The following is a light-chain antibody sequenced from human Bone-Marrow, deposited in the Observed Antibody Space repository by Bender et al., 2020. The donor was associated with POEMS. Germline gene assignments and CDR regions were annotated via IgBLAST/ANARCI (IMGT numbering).Light chain of an antibody. Sequence: QSALTQPASVSGSPGQSVTISCTGTSSDVGGYKYVSWYQQRPGKAPKLLIYDVSNRPSGTSSRFSGSKSGNTASLTISGLQAEDEADYYCSSYATNNNYVFGTGTDVTVL. CDR3: SSYATNNNYV. CDR1: SSDVGGYKY. J-gene: IGLJ1*01. CDR2: DVS. V-gene: IGLV2-14*03.